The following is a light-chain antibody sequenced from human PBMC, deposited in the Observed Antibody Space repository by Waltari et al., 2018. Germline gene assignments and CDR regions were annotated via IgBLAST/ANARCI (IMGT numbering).Light chain of an antibody. J-gene: IGLJ2*01. CDR2: DNS. CDR1: NIGGKT. Sequence: SYVLTQPPSVSVAPGQTARVTCGGNNIGGKTVHWYQHKPGQAPVLVVQDNSDRPSGIPERLSGSNSGNTATLTISGVEAEDEADYYCQVWDTSSDHVVFGGGTKLTVL. CDR3: QVWDTSSDHVV. V-gene: IGLV3-21*02.